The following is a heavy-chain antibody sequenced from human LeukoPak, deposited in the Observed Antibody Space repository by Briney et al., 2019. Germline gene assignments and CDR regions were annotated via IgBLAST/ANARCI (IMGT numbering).Heavy chain of an antibody. CDR3: AREYYESSGYLGY. D-gene: IGHD3-22*01. J-gene: IGHJ4*02. V-gene: IGHV3-33*01. CDR2: IWYDGSNK. Sequence: GGSLRLSCAASGFTFSSYGMHWVRQAPGKGLEWVAVIWYDGSNKYYADSVKGRFTSSRDNSKNTLYLQMNSLRAEDTAVYYCAREYYESSGYLGYWGQGTLVTVSS. CDR1: GFTFSSYG.